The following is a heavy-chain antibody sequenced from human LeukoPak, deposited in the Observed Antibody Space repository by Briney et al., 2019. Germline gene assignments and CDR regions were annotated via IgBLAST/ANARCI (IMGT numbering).Heavy chain of an antibody. CDR1: GFTFSIYG. Sequence: PGGSLRLSCAASGFTFSIYGMGWVRQAPGKGLEWVSSISDNGGNTYYADSAKGRFTISRDNSKNTLYLQMTSLRAEDTALYYCARGQHRVDYSNDGFDIWGQGTMVTVSS. J-gene: IGHJ3*02. CDR2: ISDNGGNT. D-gene: IGHD2-2*01. V-gene: IGHV3-23*01. CDR3: ARGQHRVDYSNDGFDI.